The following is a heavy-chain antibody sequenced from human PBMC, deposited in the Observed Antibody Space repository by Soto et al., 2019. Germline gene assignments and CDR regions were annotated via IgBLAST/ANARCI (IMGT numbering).Heavy chain of an antibody. Sequence: LRLSCAASGFIFSSYGMHWVRQAPGKGLEWVAVISFDGSKKYYADSVKGRFTISRDNSKNTLDLHMNSPRTEDTAVYYCAKVAHSSGTFDYWGQGTLVTVSS. CDR3: AKVAHSSGTFDY. V-gene: IGHV3-30*18. J-gene: IGHJ4*02. D-gene: IGHD3-3*02. CDR1: GFIFSSYG. CDR2: ISFDGSKK.